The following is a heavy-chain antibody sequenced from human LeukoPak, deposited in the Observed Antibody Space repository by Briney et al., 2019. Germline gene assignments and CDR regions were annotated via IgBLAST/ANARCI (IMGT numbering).Heavy chain of an antibody. D-gene: IGHD6-13*01. V-gene: IGHV4-59*08. CDR1: GGSISSYY. Sequence: PSETLSLTCTVSGGSISSYYWSWIRQPPGKGLEWIGYIYYSGRTNYNPSLKSRVTISVDTSKNQFSLKLSSVTAADTAVYYCARGSLSSWYYFDYWGQGTLVNVSS. CDR2: IYYSGRT. J-gene: IGHJ4*02. CDR3: ARGSLSSWYYFDY.